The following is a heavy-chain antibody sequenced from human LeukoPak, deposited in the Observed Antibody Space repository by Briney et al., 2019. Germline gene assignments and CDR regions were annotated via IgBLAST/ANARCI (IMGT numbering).Heavy chain of an antibody. D-gene: IGHD3-22*01. CDR3: AREYDSSGRSFAY. CDR2: IYYSGST. J-gene: IGHJ4*02. Sequence: SETLSLTCTVSGGSISSYYWSWIRQPPGKGLEWIGYIYYSGSTNYNPSLKSRVTISVDTSKNQFSLKLSSVTAADTAVYYCAREYDSSGRSFAYWGQGTLVTVSS. V-gene: IGHV4-59*01. CDR1: GGSISSYY.